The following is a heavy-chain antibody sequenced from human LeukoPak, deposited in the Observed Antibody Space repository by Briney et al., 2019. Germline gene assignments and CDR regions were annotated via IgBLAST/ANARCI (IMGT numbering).Heavy chain of an antibody. J-gene: IGHJ1*01. Sequence: GGSLRLSCAASGFTFSSYSMNWVRQAPGKGLEWVSSISSSSSYIYYADSVKGRFTISRDNAKNSLYLQMNSLRAEDTAVYYCARGPLATTYYYGSGSYSGQYFQHWGQGTLVTVSS. V-gene: IGHV3-21*01. CDR2: ISSSSSYI. CDR3: ARGPLATTYYYGSGSYSGQYFQH. D-gene: IGHD3-10*01. CDR1: GFTFSSYS.